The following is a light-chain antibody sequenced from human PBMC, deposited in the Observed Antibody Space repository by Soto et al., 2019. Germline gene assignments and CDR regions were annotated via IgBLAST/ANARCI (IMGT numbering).Light chain of an antibody. CDR1: QSVSSN. CDR2: GAS. V-gene: IGKV3-15*01. Sequence: EIVMTQSPATLSVSPGERATLSYRASQSVSSNLAWYQQKPGQAPRLLIYGASTRATGIPARFSGSGSGTEFTLTISSLQSEDFAFYYCQHYNNWPPCTFGQGTKLEIK. J-gene: IGKJ2*02. CDR3: QHYNNWPPCT.